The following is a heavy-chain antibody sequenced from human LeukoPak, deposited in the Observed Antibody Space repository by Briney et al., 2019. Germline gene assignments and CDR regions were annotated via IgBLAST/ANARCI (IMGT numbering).Heavy chain of an antibody. CDR3: ARGYYDSSGYYFALIDY. D-gene: IGHD3-22*01. V-gene: IGHV1-18*01. J-gene: IGHJ4*02. CDR1: RYTFTSYG. Sequence: ATVKVSCKASRYTFTSYGISWVRQAPGQGLEWMGWISAYNGSTNYAQKLQGRVTITTDTSTSTAYMELTRLRSDDPAVYYCARGYYDSSGYYFALIDYWGQGNLVTVSS. CDR2: ISAYNGST.